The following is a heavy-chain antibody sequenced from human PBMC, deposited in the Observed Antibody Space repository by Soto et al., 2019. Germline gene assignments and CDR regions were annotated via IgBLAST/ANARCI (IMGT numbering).Heavy chain of an antibody. CDR3: ATFSRPPMGAFDI. CDR2: NCSSSSII. CDR1: GFTLSDLY. V-gene: IGHV3-11*01. Sequence: EVTMRLSCEPSGFTLSDLYKSWARQDQGQALVRVSYNCSSSSIIYNSYSVKGRFTTSRDNAKLSRFLQMNSLRAEDTAVYYCATFSRPPMGAFDIWGQGTMVTVSS. D-gene: IGHD3-16*01. J-gene: IGHJ3*02.